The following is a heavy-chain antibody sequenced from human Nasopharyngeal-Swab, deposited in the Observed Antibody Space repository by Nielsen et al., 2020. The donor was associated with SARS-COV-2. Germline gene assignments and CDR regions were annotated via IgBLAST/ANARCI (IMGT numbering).Heavy chain of an antibody. CDR3: ARNSGSYLRYYYGMDV. Sequence: SETLSLTCTVSGGSISSYYWSWIRQPPGKGLEWIGYIYYSGSTNYNPSLKSRVTISVDTSKNQFSLKLSSVTAADTAVYYCARNSGSYLRYYYGMDVWGQGTTVTVSS. CDR2: IYYSGST. J-gene: IGHJ6*02. CDR1: GGSISSYY. D-gene: IGHD1-26*01. V-gene: IGHV4-59*12.